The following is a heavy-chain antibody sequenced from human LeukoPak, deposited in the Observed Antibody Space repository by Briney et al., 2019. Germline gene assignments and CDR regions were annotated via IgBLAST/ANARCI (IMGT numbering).Heavy chain of an antibody. V-gene: IGHV3-23*01. D-gene: IGHD6-13*01. CDR2: ISGSGGST. CDR3: AKERMRIAAYLFDY. CDR1: GFTFSSYA. J-gene: IGHJ4*02. Sequence: GGSLRLSCAASGFTFSSYAMSWVRQPPGKGLEWVSAISGSGGSTYYPDPVKGRFTISRDNSKNTLYLQMNSLRAEDTAVYYCAKERMRIAAYLFDYWGQGTLVTVSS.